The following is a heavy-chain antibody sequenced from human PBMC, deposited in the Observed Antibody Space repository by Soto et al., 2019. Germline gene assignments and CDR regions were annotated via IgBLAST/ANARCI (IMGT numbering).Heavy chain of an antibody. CDR2: IYYSGST. J-gene: IGHJ6*02. V-gene: IGHV4-30-4*01. Sequence: SETLSLTCTVSGGSISSGDYYWSWIRQPPGKGLEWIGYIYYSGSTYYNPSLKSRVTISVDTSKNQFSLKLSSVTAADTAVYYCAGERRLRIFGMDVWGQGTTVTVSS. D-gene: IGHD5-12*01. CDR1: GGSISSGDYY. CDR3: AGERRLRIFGMDV.